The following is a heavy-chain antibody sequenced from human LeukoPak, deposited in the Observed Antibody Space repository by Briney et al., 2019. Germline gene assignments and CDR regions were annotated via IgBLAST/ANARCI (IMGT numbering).Heavy chain of an antibody. CDR3: AKVEYYYDSSGYSHHYFDY. CDR1: GFTFSSYA. V-gene: IGHV3-23*01. Sequence: QSGGSLRLSCAASGFTFSSYAMSWVRQAPGKGLEWVSAISGSGGSTYYADSVKGRFTISRDNSKNTLYLQMNSLRAEDTAVYYCAKVEYYYDSSGYSHHYFDYWGQGTLVTVSS. D-gene: IGHD3-22*01. CDR2: ISGSGGST. J-gene: IGHJ4*02.